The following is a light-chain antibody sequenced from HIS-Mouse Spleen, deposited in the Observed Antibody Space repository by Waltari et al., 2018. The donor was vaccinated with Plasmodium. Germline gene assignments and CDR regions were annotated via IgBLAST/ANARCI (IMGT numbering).Light chain of an antibody. V-gene: IGLV3-25*03. CDR1: ALPKQY. CDR2: KDS. J-gene: IGLJ3*02. Sequence: SYELTQPPSVSVSPGQTARITCSGDALPKQYAYWYQQKPGQAPVLVISKDSERPSGIPGRFSGSSSGKTVTLTISGVQAEDEADYYCQSADSSGTYWVFGGGTKLTVL. CDR3: QSADSSGTYWV.